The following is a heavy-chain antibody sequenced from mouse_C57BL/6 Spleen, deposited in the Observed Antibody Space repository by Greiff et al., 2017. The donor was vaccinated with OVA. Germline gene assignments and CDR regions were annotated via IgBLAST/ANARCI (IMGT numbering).Heavy chain of an antibody. V-gene: IGHV5-4*01. CDR2: ISDGGSYT. CDR1: GFTFSSYA. Sequence: EVMLVESGGGLVKPGGSLKLSCAASGFTFSSYAMSWVRQTPEKRLEWVATISDGGSYTYYPDNVKGRFTISRDNAKNNLYLQMSHLKSEDTAMYYWARDGLRGVATTPYWYFDGWGTGTTVTVSS. CDR3: ARDGLRGVATTPYWYFDG. D-gene: IGHD1-1*01. J-gene: IGHJ1*03.